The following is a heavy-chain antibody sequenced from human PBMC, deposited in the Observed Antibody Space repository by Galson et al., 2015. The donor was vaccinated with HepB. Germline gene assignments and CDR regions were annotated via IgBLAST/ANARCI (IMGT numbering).Heavy chain of an antibody. CDR2: ISSGSSQR. J-gene: IGHJ3*02. V-gene: IGHV3-11*06. D-gene: IGHD6-13*01. Sequence: SLRLSCAASRFTFSDYYMRWIRQAPGKGLAWVSNISSGSSQRNYADSLKGRLTISRDNAKNSLYLQMNSLRVEDTAVYYYARVGEAPGIFDIWGQGTMVTVSS. CDR1: RFTFSDYY. CDR3: ARVGEAPGIFDI.